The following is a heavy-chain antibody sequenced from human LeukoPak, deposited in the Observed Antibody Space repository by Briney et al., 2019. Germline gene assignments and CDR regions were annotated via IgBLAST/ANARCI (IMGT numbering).Heavy chain of an antibody. CDR3: ARGRWLQSIFDY. CDR1: GYTFTGYY. D-gene: IGHD5-24*01. J-gene: IGHJ4*02. Sequence: ASVKVSCKASGYTFTGYYMHWVRQAPGRGLEWMGWINPNSGGTNYAQKFQGRVTMTRDTSISTAYMELSRLRSDDTAVYYCARGRWLQSIFDYWGQGTLVTVSS. CDR2: INPNSGGT. V-gene: IGHV1-2*02.